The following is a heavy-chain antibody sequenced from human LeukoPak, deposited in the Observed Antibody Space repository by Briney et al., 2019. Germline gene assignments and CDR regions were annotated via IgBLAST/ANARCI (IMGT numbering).Heavy chain of an antibody. CDR2: ISAYNGNT. Sequence: GASVKVSCRASGYIFTGYYLHWVRQAPGQGLEWMGRISAYNGNTNYAQKLQGRVTMTTDTSTSTAYMELRSLRSDDTAVYYCARESRRGSGSYRPDYWGQGTLVTVSS. CDR3: ARESRRGSGSYRPDY. V-gene: IGHV1-18*04. CDR1: GYIFTGYY. J-gene: IGHJ4*02. D-gene: IGHD3-10*01.